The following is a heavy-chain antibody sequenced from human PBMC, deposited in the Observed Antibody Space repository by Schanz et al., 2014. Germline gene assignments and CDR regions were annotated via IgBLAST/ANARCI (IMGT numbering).Heavy chain of an antibody. Sequence: EVQLVESGGGLVKPGGSLRLSCAASTSIFNHAWMSWVRQAPGKGLEWLGRIKSKTDGETTDYAAPVKGRFSISRDDSQSTLYLQMNSLKIEDTAVYYCATASSPVREAGAGSSFHLWGQGTLVTVPP. CDR3: ATASSPVREAGAGSSFHL. D-gene: IGHD6-13*01. CDR1: TSIFNHAW. V-gene: IGHV3-15*01. J-gene: IGHJ5*02. CDR2: IKSKTDGETT.